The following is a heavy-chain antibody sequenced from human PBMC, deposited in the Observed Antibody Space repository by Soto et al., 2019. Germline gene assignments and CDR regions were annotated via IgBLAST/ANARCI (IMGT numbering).Heavy chain of an antibody. V-gene: IGHV1-69*05. D-gene: IGHD5-18*01. Sequence: GASVKVSCKASGGTFSSYAISWVRQAPGQGLEWMGGIIPIFGTANYAQKFQGWVTMTRDTSISTAYMELSRLRSDDTAVYYCAREASYGNNWFDPWGQGTLVTVSS. J-gene: IGHJ5*02. CDR1: GGTFSSYA. CDR3: AREASYGNNWFDP. CDR2: IIPIFGTA.